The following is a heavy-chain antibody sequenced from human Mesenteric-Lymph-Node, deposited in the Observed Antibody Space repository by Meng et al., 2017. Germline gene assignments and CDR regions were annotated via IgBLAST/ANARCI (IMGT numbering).Heavy chain of an antibody. V-gene: IGHV3-9*01. CDR2: ISSNSDNI. CDR3: ASSYGDYVPDAFDI. D-gene: IGHD4-17*01. J-gene: IGHJ3*02. CDR1: GFTFEDFA. Sequence: SLRLSCAASGFTFEDFAMHWVRLAPGKGLEWISGISSNSDNIAYADSVKGRFTISRDNAKNSLYLQMNSLRAEDTAVYYCASSYGDYVPDAFDIWGQGTMVTVSS.